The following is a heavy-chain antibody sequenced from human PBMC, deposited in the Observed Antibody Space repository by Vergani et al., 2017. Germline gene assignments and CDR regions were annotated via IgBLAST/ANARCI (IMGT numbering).Heavy chain of an antibody. CDR2: ISSSSSTI. D-gene: IGHD6-6*01. J-gene: IGHJ1*01. CDR3: ASPKYSSSSGYFQH. Sequence: EVQLVESGGGLVQPGGSLRLSCAASGFTFSSFSMNWVRQAPGKGLEWVSYISSSSSTIYYADSVKGRFTISRDNAKNSLYLQMNSLRAEDTAVYYCASPKYSSSSGYFQHWGQGTLVTVSS. CDR1: GFTFSSFS. V-gene: IGHV3-48*01.